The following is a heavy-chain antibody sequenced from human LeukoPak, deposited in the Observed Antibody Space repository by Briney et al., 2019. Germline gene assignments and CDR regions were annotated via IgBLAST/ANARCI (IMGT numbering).Heavy chain of an antibody. CDR2: INHSGST. CDR1: GGSFSGYY. J-gene: IGHJ4*02. CDR3: ARDRAGYFDY. V-gene: IGHV4-34*01. Sequence: SETLSLTCAVYGGSFSGYYWSWIRQPPGKGLEWIGEINHSGSTNYNPSLKSRVTISVDTSKNQFSLKLSSVTAADTAVYYCARDRAGYFDYWGQGTLVTVSS.